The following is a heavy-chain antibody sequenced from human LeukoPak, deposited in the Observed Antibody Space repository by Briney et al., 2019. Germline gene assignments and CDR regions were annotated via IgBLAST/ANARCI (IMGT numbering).Heavy chain of an antibody. CDR3: ARVWGSIAAAGTGVNWFDP. CDR1: GYTFTSYG. V-gene: IGHV1-18*01. D-gene: IGHD6-13*01. CDR2: ISAYNGNT. J-gene: IGHJ5*02. Sequence: ASVKVSCKASGYTFTSYGISWVRQAPGQGLEWMGWISAYNGNTNYAQKHQGRVTMTTDTSTSTAYMELRSLRSDDTAVYYCARVWGSIAAAGTGVNWFDPWGQGTLVAVSS.